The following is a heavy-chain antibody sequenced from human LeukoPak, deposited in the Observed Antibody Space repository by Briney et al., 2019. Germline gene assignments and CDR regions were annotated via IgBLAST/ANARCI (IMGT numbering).Heavy chain of an antibody. CDR1: GFTFNNYG. CDR3: ARDYADYVGYFFFDY. Sequence: PGGSLRLSCAASGFTFNNYGMNWVRQAPGKGLEWVSSISSGGETTYYADSAKGRFTISRDNSQNTLYLQMNSLRAEDTAVYYLARDYADYVGYFFFDYWGQGTLVTVSS. V-gene: IGHV3-23*01. CDR2: ISSGGETT. J-gene: IGHJ4*02. D-gene: IGHD4-17*01.